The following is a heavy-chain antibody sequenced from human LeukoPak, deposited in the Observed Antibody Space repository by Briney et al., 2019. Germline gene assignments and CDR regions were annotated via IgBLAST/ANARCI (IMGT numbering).Heavy chain of an antibody. CDR3: SREKWGSRAIRLDAFDV. J-gene: IGHJ3*01. D-gene: IGHD3-16*01. CDR2: IRSRAYGAIT. CDR1: GFTVSSNY. Sequence: QTGGSLRLSCAASGFTVSSNYMSWVRQAPGKGLEWVSLIRSRAYGAITEHTASVKGRSIISRDDSKSIVYLQMNSLETEDTAVYYCSREKWGSRAIRLDAFDVWGQGTMVTVSS. V-gene: IGHV3-22*01.